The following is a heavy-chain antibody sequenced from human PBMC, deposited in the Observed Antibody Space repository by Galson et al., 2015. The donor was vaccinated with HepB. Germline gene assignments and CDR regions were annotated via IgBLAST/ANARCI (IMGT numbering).Heavy chain of an antibody. J-gene: IGHJ3*01. V-gene: IGHV3-23*01. Sequence: PLRLSCAASGFTFGNYAMTWVRQAPGKGLDWVSSISGNVDSTYYPDSVKGRFTISIDYSKNTLFLQLNSLRAEDTAVYYCAKGTTECRSTSCRNLSDAFDVWGQGTMVTVSS. CDR2: ISGNVDST. CDR1: GFTFGNYA. D-gene: IGHD2-2*01. CDR3: AKGTTECRSTSCRNLSDAFDV.